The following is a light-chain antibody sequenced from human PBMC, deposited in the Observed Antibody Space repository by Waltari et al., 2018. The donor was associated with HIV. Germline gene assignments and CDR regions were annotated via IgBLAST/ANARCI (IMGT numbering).Light chain of an antibody. CDR3: LLSYGSVRL. CDR2: DAT. CDR1: TGTVTSDHH. J-gene: IGLJ3*02. V-gene: IGLV7-46*01. Sequence: QTVVTQEPSLTVSPGGTVTLTSGSTTGTVTSDHHPYWFQQKPGQAPRTLIYDATDKHSWTPARFSPSFLGGKAALTLTAAQPEDEADYYCLLSYGSVRLFGGGTRLTV.